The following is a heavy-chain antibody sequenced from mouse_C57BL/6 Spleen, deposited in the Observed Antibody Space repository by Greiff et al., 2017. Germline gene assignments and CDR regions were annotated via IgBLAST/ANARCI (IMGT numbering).Heavy chain of an antibody. V-gene: IGHV1-81*01. J-gene: IGHJ2*01. CDR2: IYPRSGNT. CDR1: GYTFTSYG. CDR3: EIYYSNYDFDY. D-gene: IGHD2-5*01. Sequence: VQVVESGPELARPGASVKLSCKASGYTFTSYGISWVKQRTGQGLEWIGEIYPRSGNTYYNEKFKGKATLTADKSSSTAYMELRSLTSEDSAVYFCEIYYSNYDFDYWGQGTTLTVSS.